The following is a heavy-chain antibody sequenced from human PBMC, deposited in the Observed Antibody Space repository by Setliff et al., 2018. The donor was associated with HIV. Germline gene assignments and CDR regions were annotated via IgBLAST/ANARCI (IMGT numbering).Heavy chain of an antibody. Sequence: GESLKISCQASGYSFTNYWIGWVRQVPGKGLEWIGVIYPGDFVTRYGPSFQGQVFISADRSITTAYLQWDSLKASDTAMYYCTRRRRAPGIEDLEAYWGQGTLVTVSS. CDR1: GYSFTNYW. D-gene: IGHD1-26*01. V-gene: IGHV5-51*01. CDR2: IYPGDFVT. CDR3: TRRRRAPGIEDLEAY. J-gene: IGHJ4*02.